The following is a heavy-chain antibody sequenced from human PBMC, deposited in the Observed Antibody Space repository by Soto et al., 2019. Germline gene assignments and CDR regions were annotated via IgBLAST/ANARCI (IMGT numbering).Heavy chain of an antibody. CDR2: ISGSGGST. CDR1: GFTFSSYA. V-gene: IGHV3-23*01. J-gene: IGHJ6*02. Sequence: PGGSLRLSCAASGFTFSSYAMSWVRQAPGKGLEWVSAISGSGGSTYYADSVKGRFTISRDNSKNTLYLQMNSLRAEDTAVYYCAKDGPIDHCYYYGMDVWGQGTTVTVSS. CDR3: AKDGPIDHCYYYGMDV.